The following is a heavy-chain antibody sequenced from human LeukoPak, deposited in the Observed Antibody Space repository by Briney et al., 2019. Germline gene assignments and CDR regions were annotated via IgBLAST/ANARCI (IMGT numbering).Heavy chain of an antibody. D-gene: IGHD3-3*01. CDR3: ARGYDFWSGYLDY. J-gene: IGHJ4*02. Sequence: PGESLKVSCKASGYTFTGYYMHWVRQAPGQGLEWMGRINPNSGGTNYAQKFQGRVTMTRDTSISTAYMELSRLRSDDTAVYYCARGYDFWSGYLDYWGQGTLVTVSS. V-gene: IGHV1-2*06. CDR2: INPNSGGT. CDR1: GYTFTGYY.